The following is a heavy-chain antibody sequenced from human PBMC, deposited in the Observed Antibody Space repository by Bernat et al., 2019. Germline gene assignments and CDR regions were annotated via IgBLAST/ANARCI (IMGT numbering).Heavy chain of an antibody. D-gene: IGHD2-2*01. CDR1: GYTFINYG. Sequence: QVQLQQSGTDVKKPGASLRVSCKASGYTFINYGITWVRQAPGQGLEWMGWINPYNGNTNYAQTVQGRVTMTTDTSTSTAYMEMTSLRSDDTAVYYCAAAPSQVPAANIWFDPWGQGTLVTVSS. V-gene: IGHV1-18*01. J-gene: IGHJ5*01. CDR3: AAAPSQVPAANIWFDP. CDR2: INPYNGNT.